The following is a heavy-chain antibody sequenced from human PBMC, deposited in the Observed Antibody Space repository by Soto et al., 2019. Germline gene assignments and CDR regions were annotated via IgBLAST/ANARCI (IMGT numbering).Heavy chain of an antibody. V-gene: IGHV1-24*01. D-gene: IGHD3-22*01. J-gene: IGHJ4*02. CDR2: FDPGDGET. CDR3: ATGVYGSSGYPPFDY. Sequence: ASVKVSCKVSGHTLTELSIHWVRQAPGKGLEWMGGFDPGDGETIFAQKFQGRVTMTEDTSADTAYMELSSLRSEDTAVYYCATGVYGSSGYPPFDYWGQGTLVTVSS. CDR1: GHTLTELS.